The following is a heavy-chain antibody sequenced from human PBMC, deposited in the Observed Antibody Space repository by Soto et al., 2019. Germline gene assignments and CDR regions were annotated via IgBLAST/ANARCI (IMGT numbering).Heavy chain of an antibody. CDR3: ARGDNTGYVY. Sequence: SETLSLTCAVYGGSFSGYYWSWIRQPPGKGLEWIGEINHHGSTHYSPSLKSRVTISVDTSKNQFSLKLSSVTAADTAVYYCARGDNTGYVYWGQGTLVTVSS. CDR1: GGSFSGYY. CDR2: INHHGST. V-gene: IGHV4-34*01. D-gene: IGHD2-15*01. J-gene: IGHJ4*02.